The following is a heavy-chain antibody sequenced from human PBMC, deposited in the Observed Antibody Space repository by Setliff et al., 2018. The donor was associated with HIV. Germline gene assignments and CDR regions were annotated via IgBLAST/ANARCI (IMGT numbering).Heavy chain of an antibody. CDR2: IYSGGST. CDR3: ARWAPPNHYFYYYMDV. Sequence: PGGSLRLSCAASGIAVSSNYMSWVRQAPGKGLEWVSVIYSGGSTYYADSVRGRFTISRDNSKNTVYLQVNSLRAEDTAVYYCARWAPPNHYFYYYMDVWG. J-gene: IGHJ6*03. CDR1: GIAVSSNY. V-gene: IGHV3-53*01.